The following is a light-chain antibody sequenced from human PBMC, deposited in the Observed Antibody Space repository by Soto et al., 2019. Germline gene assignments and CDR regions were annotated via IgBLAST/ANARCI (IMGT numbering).Light chain of an antibody. CDR3: RQHNSYPIT. V-gene: IGKV1-9*01. Sequence: DIQLTQSPFFLSASVGDRVTITCRASQGISSYLVWYQQKAGKAPKSLIYAASTLQSGVPSRFSGSGSGTEFTLTISSLQPEDSATYYCRQHNSYPITFGQGTRLE. CDR1: QGISSY. J-gene: IGKJ5*01. CDR2: AAS.